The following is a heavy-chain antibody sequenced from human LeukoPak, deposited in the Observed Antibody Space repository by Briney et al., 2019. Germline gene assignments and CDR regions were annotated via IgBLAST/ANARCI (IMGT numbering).Heavy chain of an antibody. CDR3: ARGGGYSYGSFDY. Sequence: GGSLRLSCAASGVLFSNYWMHWVRQAPGKGLVWVSRINRDGSSTSYADSVKRRFTISRDNAKNTLYLQMNSLRAEDTAVYYCARGGGYSYGSFDYWGQGTLVTVSS. V-gene: IGHV3-74*01. CDR2: INRDGSST. J-gene: IGHJ4*02. CDR1: GVLFSNYW. D-gene: IGHD5-18*01.